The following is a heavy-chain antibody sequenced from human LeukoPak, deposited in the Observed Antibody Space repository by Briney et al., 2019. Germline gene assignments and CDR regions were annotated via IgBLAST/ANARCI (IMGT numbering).Heavy chain of an antibody. Sequence: ASVRVSCKASGYTFTGYYMHWVRQAPGQGLEWMGWINPSSGGTNYAQKFQGRVTMTRDTSISTAYMELSRLRSDDTAVYYCAGNIAADDAFDIWGQGTMVTVSS. V-gene: IGHV1-2*02. CDR3: AGNIAADDAFDI. CDR1: GYTFTGYY. J-gene: IGHJ3*02. CDR2: INPSSGGT. D-gene: IGHD6-13*01.